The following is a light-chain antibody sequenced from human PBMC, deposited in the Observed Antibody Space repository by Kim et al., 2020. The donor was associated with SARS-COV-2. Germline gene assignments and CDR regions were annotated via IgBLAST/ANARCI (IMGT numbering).Light chain of an antibody. V-gene: IGKV3-20*01. CDR1: QPVASNY. CDR3: QHYKT. CDR2: GAS. Sequence: ETVLTQSPGTLSLSPGERAILSCRASQPVASNYLSWYQQKPGQAPSLLICGASTRATGIPDRFSGSGSGPDFTLTISRLEPEDFAMYYCQHYKTFGQGTKV. J-gene: IGKJ1*01.